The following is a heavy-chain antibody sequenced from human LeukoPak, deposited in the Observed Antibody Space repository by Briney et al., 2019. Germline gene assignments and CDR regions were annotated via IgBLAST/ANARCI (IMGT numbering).Heavy chain of an antibody. CDR1: GGTFSSYA. J-gene: IGHJ4*02. CDR3: ASSTPDGYNVPFDY. Sequence: GSSVKVSCKASGGTFSSYAISRVRQAPGQGLEWMGGIIPIFGTANYAQKFQGRVTITTDESTSTAYMELSSLRSEDTAVYYCASSTPDGYNVPFDYWGQGTLVTVSS. V-gene: IGHV1-69*05. CDR2: IIPIFGTA. D-gene: IGHD5-24*01.